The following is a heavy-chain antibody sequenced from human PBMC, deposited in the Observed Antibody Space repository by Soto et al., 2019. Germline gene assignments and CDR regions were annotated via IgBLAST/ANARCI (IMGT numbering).Heavy chain of an antibody. J-gene: IGHJ4*02. V-gene: IGHV1-2*02. CDR2: INPNSGGT. CDR1: GYTFTSYY. Sequence: ASVKVSCKASGYTFTSYYMHWVRQAPGQGLEWMGWINPNSGGTNYAQKFQGRVTMTRDTSISTAYMELSRLRSDDTAVYYCARGIAARPYGGGDYWGQGTLVTVSS. CDR3: ARGIAARPYGGGDY. D-gene: IGHD6-6*01.